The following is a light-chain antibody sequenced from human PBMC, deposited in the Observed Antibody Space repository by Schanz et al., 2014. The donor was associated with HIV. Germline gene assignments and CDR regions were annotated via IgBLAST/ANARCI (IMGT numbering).Light chain of an antibody. CDR1: QSISIS. J-gene: IGKJ2*01. V-gene: IGKV1-39*01. CDR2: ATS. Sequence: DIQMTQSPSSLSASVGDRVTITCRASQSISISLNWYQQKPGKAPRLLIYATSLLHTGVPSRFSGSGSGTHFTLTITSLQFDDFAPYYCQQSYSATPYTFGQGTRLEIK. CDR3: QQSYSATPYT.